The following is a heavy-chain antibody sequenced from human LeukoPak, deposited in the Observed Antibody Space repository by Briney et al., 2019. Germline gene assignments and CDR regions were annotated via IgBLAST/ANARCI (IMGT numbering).Heavy chain of an antibody. CDR2: IYYSGST. CDR1: GGSISSNSFY. Sequence: AETLSLTCTVSGGSISSNSFYWGWIRPPPGKELEWIGSIYYSGSTYHNPSPKRPVTISVHTYKNQFSLKLRTVTAADPAVYYCERAVGGAKNQFIYRYYYYLDLWGKGTTITVSS. CDR3: ERAVGGAKNQFIYRYYYYLDL. V-gene: IGHV4-39*07. D-gene: IGHD3-16*01. J-gene: IGHJ6*03.